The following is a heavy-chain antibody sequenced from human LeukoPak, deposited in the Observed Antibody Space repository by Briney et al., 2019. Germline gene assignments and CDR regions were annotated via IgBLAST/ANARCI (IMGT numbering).Heavy chain of an antibody. CDR3: ARVRQPYGDSPHFDY. CDR1: GGSISSYY. D-gene: IGHD4-17*01. Sequence: SETLSLTCTVSGGSISSYYWSWIRQPAGKGLEWIGRIYTSGSTNYNPSLKSRVTMSVDTSKNQFSLKLSSVTAADTAVYYCARVRQPYGDSPHFDYWGQGTLVTVSS. CDR2: IYTSGST. J-gene: IGHJ4*02. V-gene: IGHV4-4*07.